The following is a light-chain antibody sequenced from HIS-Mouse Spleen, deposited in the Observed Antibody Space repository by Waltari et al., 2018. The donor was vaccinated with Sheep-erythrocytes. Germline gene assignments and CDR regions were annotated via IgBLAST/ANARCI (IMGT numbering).Light chain of an antibody. CDR2: DVS. CDR3: CSYAGSYTVV. V-gene: IGLV2-11*01. J-gene: IGLJ2*01. CDR1: SSDVGGYNY. Sequence: QSALTQPRSVSGSPGQSVTISCTGTSSDVGGYNYVSWYQQHPGKAPKLMIYDVSTQPSGVPDRFSASKSGNTASLTISGLQAEDEAYYYCCSYAGSYTVVFGGGTKLTVL.